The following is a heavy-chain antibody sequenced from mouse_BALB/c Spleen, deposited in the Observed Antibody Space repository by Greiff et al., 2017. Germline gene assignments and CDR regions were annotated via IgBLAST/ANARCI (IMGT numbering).Heavy chain of an antibody. V-gene: IGHV1-20*02. Sequence: VQLQQSGPELVKPGASVKISCKASGYSFTGYFMNWVMQSHGKSLEWIGRINPYNGDTFYNQKFKGKATLTVDKSSSTAHMELRSLASEDSAVYYCARATMITQAMDYWGQGTSVTVSS. J-gene: IGHJ4*01. D-gene: IGHD2-4*01. CDR3: ARATMITQAMDY. CDR2: INPYNGDT. CDR1: GYSFTGYF.